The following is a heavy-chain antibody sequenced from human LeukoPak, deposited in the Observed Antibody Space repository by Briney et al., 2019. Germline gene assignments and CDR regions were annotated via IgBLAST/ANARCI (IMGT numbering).Heavy chain of an antibody. CDR1: GFTFSSYA. Sequence: GGSLRFSCAASGFTFSSYAMSWVRQAPGKGLEWVSVISDSGSNTFYAASVKGRFSISRDNSKNTLFLQMNSLRAEDTAICYCAKVTGDYYDTSGAFDYWGQGTLVTVSS. CDR3: AKVTGDYYDTSGAFDY. V-gene: IGHV3-23*01. D-gene: IGHD3-22*01. CDR2: ISDSGSNT. J-gene: IGHJ4*02.